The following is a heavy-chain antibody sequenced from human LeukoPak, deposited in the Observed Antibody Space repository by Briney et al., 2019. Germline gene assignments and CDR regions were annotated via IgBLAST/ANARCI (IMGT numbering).Heavy chain of an antibody. D-gene: IGHD6-19*01. Sequence: PGGSLRLSCAASGFTFSNRDLHWVRQATGKALEWVSAIGAAGDTYYSVSVQGRFTISRENAKNSLYLQMNSVTAGDTAVYYCAREGPSYGGGWDDWYFDLWGRGSLVTVSS. CDR3: AREGPSYGGGWDDWYFDL. CDR1: GFTFSNRD. V-gene: IGHV3-13*04. J-gene: IGHJ2*01. CDR2: IGAAGDT.